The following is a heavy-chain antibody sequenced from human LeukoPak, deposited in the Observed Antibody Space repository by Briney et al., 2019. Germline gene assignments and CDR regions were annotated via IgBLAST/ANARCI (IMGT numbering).Heavy chain of an antibody. Sequence: GGSLRLSCAASGFTFSSYGMHWVRQAPGKGLEWVAFIRYDGSNKYYADSVKGRFTISRDNSKNTLYLQMNSLRAEDTAVYYCARGAKYSGLHSPLRGSQGLDYGGRGPLVTFSS. J-gene: IGHJ4*02. CDR3: ARGAKYSGLHSPLRGSQGLDY. CDR1: GFTFSSYG. V-gene: IGHV3-30*02. CDR2: IRYDGSNK. D-gene: IGHD5-12*01.